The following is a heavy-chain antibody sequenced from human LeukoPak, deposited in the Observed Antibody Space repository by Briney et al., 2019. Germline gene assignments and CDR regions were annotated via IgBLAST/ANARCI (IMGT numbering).Heavy chain of an antibody. D-gene: IGHD2-2*01. V-gene: IGHV4-4*07. J-gene: IGHJ6*03. CDR2: IYNSGST. CDR3: ARDVSSSYYYYYYMDV. Sequence: SETLSLTCTVSGGSISSYYWSWIRQPAGKGLEWIGRIYNSGSTNYNPSLKSRVTMSVDTSKNQFSLKLSSVTAADTAVYYCARDVSSSYYYYYYMDVWGKGTTVTVSS. CDR1: GGSISSYY.